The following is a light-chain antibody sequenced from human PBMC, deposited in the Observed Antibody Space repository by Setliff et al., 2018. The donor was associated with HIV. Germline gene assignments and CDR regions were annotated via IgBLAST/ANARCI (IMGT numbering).Light chain of an antibody. CDR2: QYS. CDR1: KLGDKY. CDR3: QAWDSSTGV. J-gene: IGLJ1*01. Sequence: SYELTQPPSVSVSPGQTASITCSGDKLGDKYACWYQQKPGQSPVLVIYQYSKRPSGIPERFSGSNSGNTATLTISGTQGMDEADYYCQAWDSSTGVFGTGTKVTVL. V-gene: IGLV3-1*01.